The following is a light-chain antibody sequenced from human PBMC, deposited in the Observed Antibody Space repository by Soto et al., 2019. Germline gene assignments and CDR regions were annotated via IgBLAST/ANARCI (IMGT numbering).Light chain of an antibody. J-gene: IGKJ1*01. V-gene: IGKV3-15*01. CDR3: QQYDNWPRT. Sequence: EIVMTQSPATLSVSPGERATLSCRASQSVRSNLAWYQQKPGQAPRLLIYGASTRATGIPARFSGSGSGTEFTLTISSLQSEDFAVYYWQQYDNWPRTFGQGTKVEIK. CDR2: GAS. CDR1: QSVRSN.